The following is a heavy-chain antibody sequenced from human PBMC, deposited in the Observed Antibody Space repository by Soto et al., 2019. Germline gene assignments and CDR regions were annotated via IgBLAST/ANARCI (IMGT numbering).Heavy chain of an antibody. CDR1: GYIFTIYW. CDR2: IDPSDSYT. CDR3: ARPYNDYYYGMDV. V-gene: IGHV5-10-1*01. Sequence: GESLKISCRGSGYIFTIYWISWVRQMPGKGLEWMGRIDPSDSYTNYSPSFQGHVTISADKSISTAYLQWSSLKASDTAMYYCARPYNDYYYGMDVWGQGTTVTVSS. D-gene: IGHD1-1*01. J-gene: IGHJ6*02.